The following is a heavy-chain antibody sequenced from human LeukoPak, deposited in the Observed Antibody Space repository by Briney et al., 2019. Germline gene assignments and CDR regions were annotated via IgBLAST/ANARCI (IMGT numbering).Heavy chain of an antibody. V-gene: IGHV3-7*03. CDR3: ARGGGLDV. Sequence: GGSLRISCAASGFTFSSYWMNWARRAPGKGLEWVASINHNGNVNYYVDSVKGRFTISRDNAKNSLYLQMSNLRAEDTAVYFCARGGGLDVWGQGATVTVSS. CDR2: INHNGNVN. D-gene: IGHD3-16*01. J-gene: IGHJ6*02. CDR1: GFTFSSYW.